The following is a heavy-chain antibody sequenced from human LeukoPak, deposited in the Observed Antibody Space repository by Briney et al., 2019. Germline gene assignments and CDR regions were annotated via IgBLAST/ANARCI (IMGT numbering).Heavy chain of an antibody. V-gene: IGHV4-59*08. CDR2: IYYSGST. Sequence: PSETLSLTCTVSGGSISNYYWNWIRQPPGKGLEWIGYIYYSGSTNYNPSLKSRVTISVDKSKNQFSLKLSSMTAADTAVYYCARSDCSTTSCVAYYGMDVWGQGTTVTVSS. CDR1: GGSISNYY. J-gene: IGHJ6*02. D-gene: IGHD2-2*01. CDR3: ARSDCSTTSCVAYYGMDV.